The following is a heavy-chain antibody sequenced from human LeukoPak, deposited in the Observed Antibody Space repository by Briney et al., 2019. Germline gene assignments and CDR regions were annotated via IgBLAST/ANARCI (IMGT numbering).Heavy chain of an antibody. CDR3: ARTPFFVVAPGHPPFDY. CDR1: GGSISSSNW. V-gene: IGHV4-4*02. Sequence: PSETLSLTCAVSGGSISSSNWWSWVRQPPGKGLEWIGEIYHSGSTNYNPSLKSRVTISVDKSKNQFSLKLSSVTAADTAVYYCARTPFFVVAPGHPPFDYWGQGTLVTVSS. CDR2: IYHSGST. D-gene: IGHD2-15*01. J-gene: IGHJ4*02.